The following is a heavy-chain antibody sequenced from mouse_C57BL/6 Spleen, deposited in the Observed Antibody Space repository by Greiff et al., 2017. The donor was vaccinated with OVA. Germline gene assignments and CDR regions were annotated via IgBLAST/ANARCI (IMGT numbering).Heavy chain of an antibody. Sequence: EVKVVESGGGLVKPGGSLKLSCAASGFTFSSYAMSWVRQTPEKRLEWVATISDGGSYTYYPDNVKGRFTISRDNAKNNLYLQMSHLKSEDTAMYYCARELQGFDYWGQGTTLTVSS. CDR1: GFTFSSYA. J-gene: IGHJ2*01. CDR3: ARELQGFDY. V-gene: IGHV5-4*01. CDR2: ISDGGSYT.